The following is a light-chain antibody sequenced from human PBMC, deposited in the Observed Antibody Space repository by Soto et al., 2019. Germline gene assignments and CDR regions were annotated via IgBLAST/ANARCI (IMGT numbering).Light chain of an antibody. Sequence: EIIMTQSPATLSVSPGERATLSCRASQSVSNTLAWFQQKPGQAPRVLIYDTTTRATGIPARFSGSRSGTEFTLTISSLQSENFAVYYCQKYSMWLWTFGQGTKVEIK. V-gene: IGKV3-15*01. J-gene: IGKJ1*01. CDR2: DTT. CDR1: QSVSNT. CDR3: QKYSMWLWT.